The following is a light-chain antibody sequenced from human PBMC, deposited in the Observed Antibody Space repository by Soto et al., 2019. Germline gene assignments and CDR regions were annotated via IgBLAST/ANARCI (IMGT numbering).Light chain of an antibody. Sequence: EIVLTQSPGTLSLSPGERATLSCRASQSVISSHLVRFPQKPCQAPRLLIYGSSVRATGIPDRFSGSGSGTDFTLTISRLEPEDLAVYYCQQYAKSPWTFGQGTKVDIK. V-gene: IGKV3-20*01. CDR3: QQYAKSPWT. CDR1: QSVISSH. CDR2: GSS. J-gene: IGKJ1*01.